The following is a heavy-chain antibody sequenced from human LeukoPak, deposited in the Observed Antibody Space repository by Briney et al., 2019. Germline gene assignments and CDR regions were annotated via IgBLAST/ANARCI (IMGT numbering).Heavy chain of an antibody. D-gene: IGHD3-10*01. CDR3: ARLIGELWFGDYYYYYMDV. J-gene: IGHJ6*03. CDR2: IFYNEGT. Sequence: SETLSLTCTVSSGSFRTYYWSWIRQPPGRGLEWIGYIFYNEGTSYNPSLKSRVTISVDTSKNQFSLKLSSVTAADTAVYYCARLIGELWFGDYYYYYMDVWGKGTTVTISS. V-gene: IGHV4-59*12. CDR1: SGSFRTYY.